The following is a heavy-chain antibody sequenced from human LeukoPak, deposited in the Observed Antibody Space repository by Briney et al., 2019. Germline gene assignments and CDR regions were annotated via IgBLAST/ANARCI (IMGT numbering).Heavy chain of an antibody. CDR1: GGSISSYY. CDR2: IYYSGST. J-gene: IGHJ4*02. D-gene: IGHD3-22*01. CDR3: ARQLSYYYDSSGYYGYYFDY. Sequence: SETLSLTCTVSGGSISSYYWSWIRQPPGKGLEWIGYIYYSGSTNYNPSLKSRVTISVDTSKNQFSLKLSSVTAADTAVYYCARQLSYYYDSSGYYGYYFDYWGQRTLVTVSS. V-gene: IGHV4-59*08.